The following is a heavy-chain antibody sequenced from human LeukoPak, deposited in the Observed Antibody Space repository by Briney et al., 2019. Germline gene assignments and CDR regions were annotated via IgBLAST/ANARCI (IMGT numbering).Heavy chain of an antibody. V-gene: IGHV3-21*01. CDR3: ARRLDGYSYGYADY. CDR2: ISSSSSYI. J-gene: IGHJ4*02. D-gene: IGHD5-18*01. Sequence: GGPLRLSCAASGFTFSSYSMNWVRQAPGKGLGWGSSISSSSSYIYYADSVRGRFTISRDNAKNSPYLQMNSLRAEDTAVYYCARRLDGYSYGYADYWGQGTLVTVSS. CDR1: GFTFSSYS.